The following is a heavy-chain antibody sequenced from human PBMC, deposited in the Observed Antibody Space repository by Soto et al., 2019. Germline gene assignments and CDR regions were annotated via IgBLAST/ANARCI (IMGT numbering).Heavy chain of an antibody. CDR2: IKQDGSEK. J-gene: IGHJ6*02. CDR3: AACRDYGYYGMDV. V-gene: IGHV3-7*01. Sequence: LRLSCAASGFTFSSYWMNWVRQAPGKGLEWVANIKQDGSEKYYVDSVKGRFTISRDNAKNSLYLQMNSLRAEDTAVYYCAACRDYGYYGMDVWGQGTTVTVSS. CDR1: GFTFSSYW.